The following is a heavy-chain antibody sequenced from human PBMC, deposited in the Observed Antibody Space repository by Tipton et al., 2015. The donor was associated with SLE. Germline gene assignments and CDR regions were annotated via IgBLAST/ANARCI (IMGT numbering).Heavy chain of an antibody. CDR1: GFTFSDYY. CDR2: ISSSGSTI. J-gene: IGHJ6*03. Sequence: LRLSCAASGFTFSDYYMSWIRQAPGKGLEWVSYISSSGSTIYYADSVKGRFTISRDNAKNSLYLQMNSLRAEDTAVYYCARAGGPPYYYYMDAWGKGTTVTVSS. CDR3: ARAGGPPYYYYMDA. D-gene: IGHD2-8*02. V-gene: IGHV3-11*01.